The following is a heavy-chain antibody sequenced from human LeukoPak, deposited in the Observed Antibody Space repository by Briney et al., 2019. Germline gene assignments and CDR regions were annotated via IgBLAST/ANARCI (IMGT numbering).Heavy chain of an antibody. CDR3: ARGDYYDSSGYRDRDAFDI. J-gene: IGHJ3*02. D-gene: IGHD3-22*01. Sequence: ASVKVSCKASGYTFTSYGISWVRQAPGRGLEWMGWISAYNGNTNYAQKLQGRVTMATDTSTSTAYMELRSLRSDDTAVYYCARGDYYDSSGYRDRDAFDIWGQGTMVTVSS. CDR1: GYTFTSYG. CDR2: ISAYNGNT. V-gene: IGHV1-18*01.